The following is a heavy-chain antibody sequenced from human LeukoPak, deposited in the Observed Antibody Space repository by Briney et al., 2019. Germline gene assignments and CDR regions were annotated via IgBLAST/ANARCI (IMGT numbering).Heavy chain of an antibody. CDR2: IYYTGST. CDR3: ASTVAVAGTKADY. J-gene: IGHJ4*02. D-gene: IGHD6-19*01. Sequence: PSETLSLTCTVSGGSVSSGSYYWSWIRQPPGKGLEWIGYIYYTGSTNYNPSLKSRVTMSVDKSKNQFSLKLSSVTAADTAVYYCASTVAVAGTKADYWGQGTLVTVSS. V-gene: IGHV4-61*01. CDR1: GGSVSSGSYY.